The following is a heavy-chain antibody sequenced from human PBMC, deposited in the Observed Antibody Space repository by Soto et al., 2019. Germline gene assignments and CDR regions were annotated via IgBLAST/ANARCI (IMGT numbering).Heavy chain of an antibody. D-gene: IGHD6-19*01. CDR3: AGGFSSVVFDV. CDR1: GGSISSYY. Sequence: QVQLQESGPGLVKPPETLSLTCTVSGGSISSYYWSWIRQPPGKGLEWIGYFYYGGSTNYNPSLKSRVTISIDTSKNQFSLNLFSVTAADTAVYYCAGGFSSVVFDVWGQGTMVTVSS. V-gene: IGHV4-59*01. J-gene: IGHJ3*01. CDR2: FYYGGST.